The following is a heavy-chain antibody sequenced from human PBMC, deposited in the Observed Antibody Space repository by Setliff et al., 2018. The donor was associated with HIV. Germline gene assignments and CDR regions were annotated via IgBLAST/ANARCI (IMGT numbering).Heavy chain of an antibody. V-gene: IGHV1-3*01. J-gene: IGHJ4*02. D-gene: IGHD6-13*01. CDR3: AKTIAAAATLPFDF. CDR1: GYTFTSYA. Sequence: WASVKVSCKASGYTFTSYAMHWVRQAPGQRLEWMGWINAGNGNTKYSQKFQGRVTITRDTSASTAYMELSSLRSEDTAVYYCAKTIAAAATLPFDFWGQGTLVTVSS. CDR2: INAGNGNT.